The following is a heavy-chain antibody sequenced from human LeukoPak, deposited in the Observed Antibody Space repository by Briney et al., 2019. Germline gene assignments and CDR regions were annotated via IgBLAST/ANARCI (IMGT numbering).Heavy chain of an antibody. V-gene: IGHV1-46*01. Sequence: ASVKVSCKASGYTFTSYAMNWVRQAPGQGLEWMGITNPSGGSTSYAQKFQGRVTMTRDTSTSTVYMELSSLRSEDTAVYYCARDGGGDYMDVWGKGTTVTVSS. D-gene: IGHD3-16*01. J-gene: IGHJ6*03. CDR1: GYTFTSYA. CDR3: ARDGGGDYMDV. CDR2: TNPSGGST.